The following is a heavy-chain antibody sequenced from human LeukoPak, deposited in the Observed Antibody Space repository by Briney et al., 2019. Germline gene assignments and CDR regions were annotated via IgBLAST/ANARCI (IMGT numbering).Heavy chain of an antibody. J-gene: IGHJ5*02. Sequence: ASVKVSCKASGYTFTSYYMHWVRQAPGQGLEWMGLINPSGGSTSYAQKFQGRVTITRDTSASTAYMELSSLRSEDTAVYYCARAIVVLPSANWFDPWGQGTPVTVSS. CDR1: GYTFTSYY. V-gene: IGHV1-46*01. CDR2: INPSGGST. D-gene: IGHD2-2*01. CDR3: ARAIVVLPSANWFDP.